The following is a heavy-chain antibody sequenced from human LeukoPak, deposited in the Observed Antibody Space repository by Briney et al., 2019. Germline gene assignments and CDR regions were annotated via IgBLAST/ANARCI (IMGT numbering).Heavy chain of an antibody. D-gene: IGHD1-1*01. J-gene: IGHJ1*01. CDR2: ITATSSSI. CDR3: ARDRNGRGYFHH. CDR1: GFTFSSYW. Sequence: GGSLRLSCAASGFTFSSYWMHWVRQAPGKGLEWVSAITATSSSIHDADSVQGRFTISRDNANNSLYLQMNSLRAEDTALYYCARDRNGRGYFHHWGQGTLVTVSS. V-gene: IGHV3-21*04.